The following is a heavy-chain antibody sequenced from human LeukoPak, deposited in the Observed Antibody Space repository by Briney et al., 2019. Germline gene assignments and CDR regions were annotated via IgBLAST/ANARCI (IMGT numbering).Heavy chain of an antibody. CDR1: GGSISSSSYY. CDR3: ARSSELLWFGELSYWFDP. Sequence: SETLSLTCTVSGGSISSSSYYWGWIRQPPGKGLEWIGNIYYTGSTYYNPSLKSRVTISVDTSKNQFSLKLSSVTAADTAVYYCARSSELLWFGELSYWFDPWGQGTLVTVSS. V-gene: IGHV4-39*01. CDR2: IYYTGST. D-gene: IGHD3-10*01. J-gene: IGHJ5*02.